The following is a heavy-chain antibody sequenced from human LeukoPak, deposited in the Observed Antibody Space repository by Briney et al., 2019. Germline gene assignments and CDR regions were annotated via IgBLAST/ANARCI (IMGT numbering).Heavy chain of an antibody. CDR3: AANGIAADY. CDR1: GFTFSSYS. CDR2: ISSSSSTI. Sequence: GGSLRLSCAASGFTFSSYSMNWVRQAPGKGLEWVSYISSSSSTIYYADSVKGRFTISRDNAKNSLYLQMNSLRAEDTAVYYCAANGIAADYWGQGTLVTVSS. V-gene: IGHV3-48*01. J-gene: IGHJ4*02. D-gene: IGHD6-13*01.